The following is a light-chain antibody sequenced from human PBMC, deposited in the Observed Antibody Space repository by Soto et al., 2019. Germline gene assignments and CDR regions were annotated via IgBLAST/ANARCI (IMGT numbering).Light chain of an antibody. J-gene: IGLJ1*01. CDR3: YSYASSSSYV. CDR1: TSDVGGYNL. Sequence: QSVLTQPASVSGSPGQSITISCSGTTSDVGGYNLVSWYQQHTAKAPKLLSYEGTQRPSGVYSRFSVSKSSNTASLTISGLHAEDEADYYCYSYASSSSYVCGTGTKVTVL. CDR2: EGT. V-gene: IGLV2-23*01.